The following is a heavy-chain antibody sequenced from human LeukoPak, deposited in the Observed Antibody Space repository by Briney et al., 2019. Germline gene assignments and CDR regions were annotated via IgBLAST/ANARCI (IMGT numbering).Heavy chain of an antibody. CDR3: ARDSEATIFGVVTSFDY. Sequence: GGSLRLSCAASGFTVSSNYMSWVRQAPGKGLEWVSGIYSGGSTYYADSVKGRFTISRDNSKNTLYLQMNSLRAEDTAVYYCARDSEATIFGVVTSFDYWGQGTLVTVSS. CDR1: GFTVSSNY. V-gene: IGHV3-53*01. J-gene: IGHJ4*02. D-gene: IGHD3-3*01. CDR2: IYSGGST.